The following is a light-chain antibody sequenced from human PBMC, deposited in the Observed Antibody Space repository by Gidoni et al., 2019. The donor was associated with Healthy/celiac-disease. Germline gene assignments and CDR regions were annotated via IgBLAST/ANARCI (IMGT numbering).Light chain of an antibody. CDR2: CAS. V-gene: IGKV3-20*01. CDR1: QSVSSSY. Sequence: EIVFTQSPGTLSLSPGQRATLACRASQSVSSSYLSWYQQKPGQAPRLLIYCASSSATGIPDRFSGSGSGTYFTLPISRLEPEDVSVYYCQQYGSSPWTFGQXTKVEIK. CDR3: QQYGSSPWT. J-gene: IGKJ1*01.